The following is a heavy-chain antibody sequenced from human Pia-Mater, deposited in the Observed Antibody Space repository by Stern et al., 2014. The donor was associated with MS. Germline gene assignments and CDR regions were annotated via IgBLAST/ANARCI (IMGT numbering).Heavy chain of an antibody. Sequence: VHLVESGGGVVQPGRSLRLSCAASGFTFSSYAMHWVRQAPGKGLEWVAVISYDGSNKYYADSVKGRFTISRDNFKNTLYLQMNSLRAEDTAVYYCARDLLTYYDFWSGQNPFDYWGQGTLVTVSS. V-gene: IGHV3-30-3*01. J-gene: IGHJ4*02. CDR3: ARDLLTYYDFWSGQNPFDY. D-gene: IGHD3-3*01. CDR2: ISYDGSNK. CDR1: GFTFSSYA.